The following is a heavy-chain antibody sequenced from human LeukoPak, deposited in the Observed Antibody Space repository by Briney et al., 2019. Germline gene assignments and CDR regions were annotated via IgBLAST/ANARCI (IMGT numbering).Heavy chain of an antibody. D-gene: IGHD1-1*01. V-gene: IGHV4-34*01. CDR2: INHSGST. Sequence: SETLSLTCAVYGGSFSGYYWSWIRQPPGKGLEWIGEINHSGSTNYNPSLKSRVTISVDTSKNQFSLKLSSVTAADTAVYYCAREGATGTTQALDPWGQGTLVTVSS. CDR1: GGSFSGYY. J-gene: IGHJ5*02. CDR3: AREGATGTTQALDP.